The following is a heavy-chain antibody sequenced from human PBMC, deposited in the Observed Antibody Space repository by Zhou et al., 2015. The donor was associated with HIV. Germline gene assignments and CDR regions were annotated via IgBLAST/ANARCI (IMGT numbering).Heavy chain of an antibody. CDR2: IIPIFGTA. J-gene: IGHJ4*02. CDR1: GGTFSSYA. CDR3: SRSGTRADDF. Sequence: QVQLVQSGAEVKKPGASVKVSCKASGGTFSSYAISWVRQAPGQGLEWMGGIIPIFGTANYAQKFQGRVTITADTSTSTAYMELRSLRSDDTAVYYCSRSGTRADDFWGQGTLVTVSS. V-gene: IGHV1-69*06. D-gene: IGHD1-26*01.